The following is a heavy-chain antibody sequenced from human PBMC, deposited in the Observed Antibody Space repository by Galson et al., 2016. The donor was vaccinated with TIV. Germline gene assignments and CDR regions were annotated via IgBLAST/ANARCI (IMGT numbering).Heavy chain of an antibody. CDR2: IGGSGGST. CDR3: AKDRQWIPSSLDY. Sequence: SLRLSCAASGFSFSSYAMSWVRQTPGKGLEWVSSIGGSGGSTYYADSVKGRFTVSRDSSKNTVYLQMHSLRAEDTAIYYCAKDRQWIPSSLDYWGQGTLVTVSS. V-gene: IGHV3-23*01. J-gene: IGHJ4*02. CDR1: GFSFSSYA. D-gene: IGHD5-12*01.